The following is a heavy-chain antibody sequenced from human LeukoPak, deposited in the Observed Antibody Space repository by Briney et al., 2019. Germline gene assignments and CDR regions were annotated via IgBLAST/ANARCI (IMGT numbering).Heavy chain of an antibody. CDR2: ISYDGSNK. V-gene: IGHV3-30-3*01. CDR1: GFTFSSYA. J-gene: IGHJ4*02. D-gene: IGHD3-9*01. CDR3: ARQPKVSRDFDWSGFYFDY. Sequence: QSGRSLRLSCAASGFTFSSYAMHWVRQAPGKGLEWVAVISYDGSNKYYADSVKGRFTISRDNSKNTLYLQMNSLRAEDTAVYYCARQPKVSRDFDWSGFYFDYWGQGTLVTVSS.